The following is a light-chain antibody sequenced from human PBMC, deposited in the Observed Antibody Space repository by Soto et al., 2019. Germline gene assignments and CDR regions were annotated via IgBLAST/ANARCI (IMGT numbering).Light chain of an antibody. CDR2: DVS. CDR1: SSYVGGYNY. CDR3: SSYTSSSTYV. V-gene: IGLV2-14*03. J-gene: IGLJ1*01. Sequence: QLVLTQPASVSGSPGQSITISCTGTSSYVGGYNYVSWYQQHPGKVPKLMIYDVSNRPSGVSNRFSGSKSGNTASLTISGLQAEDEADYYCSSYTSSSTYVFGIGTKLTVL.